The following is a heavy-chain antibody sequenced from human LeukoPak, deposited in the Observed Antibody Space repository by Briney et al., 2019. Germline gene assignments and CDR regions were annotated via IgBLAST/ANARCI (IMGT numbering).Heavy chain of an antibody. CDR2: IYYSGST. D-gene: IGHD2-2*01. J-gene: IGHJ4*02. V-gene: IGHV4-39*07. Sequence: SETLSLTCTVSGGSISSSSYYWGWIRQPPGKGLEWIGSIYYSGSTYYNPSLKSRVTISVDTSKNQFSLKLSSVTAADTAVYYCARTQYCSSTSCYLDYWGQGTLVTVSS. CDR3: ARTQYCSSTSCYLDY. CDR1: GGSISSSSYY.